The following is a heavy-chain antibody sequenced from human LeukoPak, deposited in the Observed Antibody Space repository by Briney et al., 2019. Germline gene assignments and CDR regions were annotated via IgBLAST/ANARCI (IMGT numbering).Heavy chain of an antibody. Sequence: SETLSLTYTVSNYSISSGYYWGWIRQPPGKGLEWIGSIDHSGSTYYNPSLKSRVTISVDTSKNQFSLKLTSVTAADTAVYYCARVRRYCSSTSCYGDYYYYYMDVWGKGTTVTISS. V-gene: IGHV4-38-2*02. D-gene: IGHD2-2*01. CDR1: NYSISSGYY. CDR2: IDHSGST. J-gene: IGHJ6*03. CDR3: ARVRRYCSSTSCYGDYYYYYMDV.